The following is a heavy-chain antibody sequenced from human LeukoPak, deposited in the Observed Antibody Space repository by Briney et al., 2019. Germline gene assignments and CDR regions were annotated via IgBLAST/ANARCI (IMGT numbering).Heavy chain of an antibody. CDR3: ATDPAGGYPSYYLDY. CDR2: FDPEDGET. Sequence: ASVKVSCKVSGYTLTELSMHWVRQAPGKGLEWMGGFDPEDGETIYAQKFQGRVTMTEDTSTDTAYMELSSLRSEDTAVYYCATDPAGGYPSYYLDYWGQGTPVTVSS. D-gene: IGHD1-1*01. J-gene: IGHJ4*02. CDR1: GYTLTELS. V-gene: IGHV1-24*01.